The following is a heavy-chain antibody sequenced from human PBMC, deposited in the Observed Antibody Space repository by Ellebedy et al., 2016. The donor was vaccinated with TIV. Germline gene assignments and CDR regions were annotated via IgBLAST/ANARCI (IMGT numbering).Heavy chain of an antibody. CDR1: GGSFSDYY. CDR2: INHGGST. CDR3: ARSGYDFWSGSEDYFYYMDV. V-gene: IGHV4-34*01. J-gene: IGHJ6*03. D-gene: IGHD3-3*01. Sequence: SETLSLTXAVYGGSFSDYYWTWIRQPPGKGLEWIGEINHGGSTNYNPSLKSRVTISVDTSKNQFSLRLSSVTAADTAVYYCARSGYDFWSGSEDYFYYMDVWGMGTTVTVS.